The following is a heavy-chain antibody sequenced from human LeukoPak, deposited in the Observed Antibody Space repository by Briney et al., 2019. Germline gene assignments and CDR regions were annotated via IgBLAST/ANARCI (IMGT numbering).Heavy chain of an antibody. CDR1: GYTFTSYD. CDR3: ASSEQLGTYNFFDP. D-gene: IGHD6-13*01. V-gene: IGHV1-8*02. J-gene: IGHJ5*02. Sequence: ASVKVSCKASGYTFTSYDINWVRQATGQGLEWMGWMNPNSGNTGYAQNFQGRVTMTRNTSISTAYMELSSLRSEDTAVYYCASSEQLGTYNFFDPWGQGTLVTVSS. CDR2: MNPNSGNT.